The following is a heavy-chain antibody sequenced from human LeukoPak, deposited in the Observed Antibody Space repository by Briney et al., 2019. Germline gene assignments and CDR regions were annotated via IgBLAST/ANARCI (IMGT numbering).Heavy chain of an antibody. CDR2: ISWNSGSI. CDR1: GFTFDDYA. J-gene: IGHJ4*02. CDR3: AKDLSSLARNTMVRGVSFDY. Sequence: PGRSLRLSCAASGFTFDDYAMHWVRQAPGKGLEWVSGISWNSGSIGYADSVKGRFTISRDNAQNSLYLQMNSLRAEDTAVYYCAKDLSSLARNTMVRGVSFDYWGQGTLVTVSS. V-gene: IGHV3-9*01. D-gene: IGHD3-10*01.